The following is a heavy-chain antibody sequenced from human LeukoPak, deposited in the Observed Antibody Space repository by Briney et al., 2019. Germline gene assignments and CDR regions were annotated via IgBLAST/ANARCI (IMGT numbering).Heavy chain of an antibody. Sequence: KTGGSLRLSCAASGFTFSSYSMNWVRQAPGKGLEWVSSITSSSSYIYYADSVKGRFTISRDNAKNSLYLQMNSLRAEDTAVYYCARGTVTGHYWGQGTLVTVSS. V-gene: IGHV3-21*01. J-gene: IGHJ4*02. D-gene: IGHD4-11*01. CDR1: GFTFSSYS. CDR2: ITSSSSYI. CDR3: ARGTVTGHY.